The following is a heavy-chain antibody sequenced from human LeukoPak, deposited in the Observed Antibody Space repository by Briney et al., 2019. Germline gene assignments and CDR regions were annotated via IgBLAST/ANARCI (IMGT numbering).Heavy chain of an antibody. CDR1: GYSFTTYW. J-gene: IGHJ4*02. V-gene: IGHV5-51*01. CDR3: ARHTYNNGWWGGDY. Sequence: GESLKISCKGSGYSFTTYWIGWVRQMPGKGLEWMGIIYPGDSDTRYSPSFQGHVTFSADKSISTAYLQWSSLKASDTAMYYCARHTYNNGWWGGDYWGQGTLVTVSS. D-gene: IGHD6-19*01. CDR2: IYPGDSDT.